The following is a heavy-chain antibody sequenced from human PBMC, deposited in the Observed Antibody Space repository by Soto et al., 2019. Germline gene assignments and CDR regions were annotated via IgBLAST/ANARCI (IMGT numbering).Heavy chain of an antibody. Sequence: PGGSLRLSCAASGFTFSSYAMHWVRQAPGKGLEWVAVISYDGSNKYYADSVKGRFTISRDNSKNTLYLQMNSLRAEDTAVYYCARGGGTLEAFDIWGQGTMVTV. CDR2: ISYDGSNK. CDR3: ARGGGTLEAFDI. J-gene: IGHJ3*02. D-gene: IGHD3-16*01. CDR1: GFTFSSYA. V-gene: IGHV3-30-3*01.